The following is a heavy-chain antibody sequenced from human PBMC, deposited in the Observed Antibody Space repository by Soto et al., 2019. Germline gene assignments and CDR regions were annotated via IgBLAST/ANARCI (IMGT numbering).Heavy chain of an antibody. CDR2: IYYSGST. Sequence: QVPLQESGPGLVKPSQTLSLTCTVSGGSISSGGYYWSWIRQHPGKGLEWIGYIYYSGSTYYNPSLKSRVTISVDTSKNQFSLKLSSVTAADTAVYYCARGGISSSWDFDYWGQGTLVTVSS. CDR3: ARGGISSSWDFDY. V-gene: IGHV4-31*03. CDR1: GGSISSGGYY. D-gene: IGHD6-13*01. J-gene: IGHJ4*02.